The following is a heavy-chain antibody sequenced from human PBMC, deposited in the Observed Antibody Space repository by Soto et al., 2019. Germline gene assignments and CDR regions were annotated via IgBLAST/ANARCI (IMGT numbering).Heavy chain of an antibody. V-gene: IGHV2-5*02. D-gene: IGHD3-3*01. CDR2: IYWDDDK. CDR1: GFSLSTSGVG. Sequence: SGPTLVNPTQTLTLTCTFSGFSLSTSGVGVGWIRQPPGKALEWLALIYWDDDKRYSPSLKSRLTITKDTSKNQVVLTMTNMDPVDTATYYCARSGRHDFWSGYPYYFDYWGQGTLVTVSS. J-gene: IGHJ4*02. CDR3: ARSGRHDFWSGYPYYFDY.